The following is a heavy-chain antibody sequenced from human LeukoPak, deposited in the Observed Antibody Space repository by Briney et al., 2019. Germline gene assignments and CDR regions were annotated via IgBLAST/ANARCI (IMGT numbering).Heavy chain of an antibody. CDR1: GGSISSYY. J-gene: IGHJ4*02. V-gene: IGHV4-59*01. CDR2: IYYSGST. D-gene: IGHD4-17*01. Sequence: SETLSLTCTVSGGSISSYYWSWIRQPPGKGLEWIGYIYYSGSTNYNPSLKSRVTISVDTSKNQFSLKLSSVTAADTAVYYCARAAPTVWGYWGQGTLVTVSS. CDR3: ARAAPTVWGY.